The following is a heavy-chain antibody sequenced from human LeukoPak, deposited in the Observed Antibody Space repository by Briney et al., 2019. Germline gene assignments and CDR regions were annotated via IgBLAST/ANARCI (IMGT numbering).Heavy chain of an antibody. CDR1: GFTFSSYW. CDR3: AKRVYYDSSGYYYFDY. J-gene: IGHJ4*02. D-gene: IGHD3-22*01. CDR2: ISGSGGST. Sequence: GGSLRLSCAASGFTFSSYWMSWVRQAPGKGLEWVSAISGSGGSTYYADSVKGRFTISRDNSKNTLYLQMNSLRAEDTAVYYCAKRVYYDSSGYYYFDYWGQGTLVTVSS. V-gene: IGHV3-23*01.